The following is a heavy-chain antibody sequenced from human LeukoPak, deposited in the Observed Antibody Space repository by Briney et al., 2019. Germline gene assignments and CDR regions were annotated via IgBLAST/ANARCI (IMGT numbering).Heavy chain of an antibody. CDR1: GYTFTSYG. CDR2: ISAYNGNT. D-gene: IGHD5-12*01. Sequence: ASVKVSCTASGYTFTSYGISWVRQAPGQGLEWMGWISAYNGNTNYAQTLQGRVTMTTDTSTSTAYMELRSLRSDDTAVYYCAREATILPRKGVFAYWGQGTLVTVSS. J-gene: IGHJ4*02. CDR3: AREATILPRKGVFAY. V-gene: IGHV1-18*01.